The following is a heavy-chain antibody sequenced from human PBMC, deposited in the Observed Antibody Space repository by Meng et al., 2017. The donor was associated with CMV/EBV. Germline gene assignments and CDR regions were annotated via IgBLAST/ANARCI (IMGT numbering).Heavy chain of an antibody. V-gene: IGHV1-8*01. D-gene: IGHD2-2*01. CDR2: MNPNSGNT. CDR1: GYTFTSYD. J-gene: IGHJ5*01. CDR3: AGARGVVPAAIVQHWFDA. Sequence: ASVPVSCKASGYTFTSYDINWVRQATGQGLEWMGWMNPNSGNTGYAQKFQGRVTMTRNTSISTAYMELSSLRSEDTAVYYCAGARGVVPAAIVQHWFDAWGQGTMVTVSS.